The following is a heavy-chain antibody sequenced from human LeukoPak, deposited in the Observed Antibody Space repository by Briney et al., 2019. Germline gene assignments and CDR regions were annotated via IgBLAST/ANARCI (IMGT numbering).Heavy chain of an antibody. CDR1: GFTFSSYE. Sequence: GGSLRLSCAASGFTFSSYEMNWVRQAPGKGLEWVSYISSSGSTIYYADSVKGRFTISRDNAKNSLYLQMNSLGAEDTAVYYCASALRSSPGAFDIWGQGTMVTVSS. D-gene: IGHD3-16*02. J-gene: IGHJ3*02. V-gene: IGHV3-48*03. CDR3: ASALRSSPGAFDI. CDR2: ISSSGSTI.